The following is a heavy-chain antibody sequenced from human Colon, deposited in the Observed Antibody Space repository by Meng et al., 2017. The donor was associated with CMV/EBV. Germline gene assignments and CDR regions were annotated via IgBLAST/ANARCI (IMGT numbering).Heavy chain of an antibody. CDR2: VDPTNGGT. CDR3: TRSYYYDRNGYFYY. V-gene: IGHV1-2*06. CDR1: GYTFNGYY. J-gene: IGHJ4*02. D-gene: IGHD3-22*01. Sequence: KASGYTFNGYYIRWVRQAPGQGLEWMGRVDPTNGGTHYAQTFQGRVTMTTDTSISTAYMELRRLRSDDTAMYYCTRSYYYDRNGYFYYWGQGTLVTVSS.